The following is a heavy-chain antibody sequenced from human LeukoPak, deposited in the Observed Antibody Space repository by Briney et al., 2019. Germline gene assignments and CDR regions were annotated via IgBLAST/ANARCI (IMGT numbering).Heavy chain of an antibody. CDR1: GFTFSNSA. Sequence: GGPLRVSCAASGFTFSNSAMNWVLQAQGKRLEWFSSINNVASHIYYAESVKGRFTISRDNAKNSVSLQMNNLRAEDTAVYFCVRDENGYNYEDGLDVWGQGATVTVSS. CDR2: INNVASHI. D-gene: IGHD5-18*01. V-gene: IGHV3-21*01. CDR3: VRDENGYNYEDGLDV. J-gene: IGHJ6*02.